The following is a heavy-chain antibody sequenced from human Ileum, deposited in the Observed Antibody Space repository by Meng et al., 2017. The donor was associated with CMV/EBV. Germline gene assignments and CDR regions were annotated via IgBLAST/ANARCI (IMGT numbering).Heavy chain of an antibody. CDR1: GVSISNYD. CDR2: VSPGGI. J-gene: IGHJ4*02. CDR3: ARAAARGVPVDY. D-gene: IGHD3-10*01. V-gene: IGHV4-4*07. Sequence: QGQLQEAGPGLVKPSETLSLTCSVSGVSISNYDWTWIRQPAGKGLEFIGRVSPGGIEYNPSLMSRVTMSLDTSRNQLSLNLNSVTAADTAVYYCARAAARGVPVDYWGQGILVTVSS.